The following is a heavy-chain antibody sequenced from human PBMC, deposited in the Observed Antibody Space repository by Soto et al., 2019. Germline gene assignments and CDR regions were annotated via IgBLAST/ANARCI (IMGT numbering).Heavy chain of an antibody. Sequence: QVQLQESGPGLVKPSETLSLTCTVSGGSVSSGSYYWSWIRQPPGKGLEWIGYIYYSGSTNYNPSLKSRVTISVDTSKIQFSLKLSSVTAADTAVYYCAREPYYDYVWGSYHNNWFDPWGQGTLVTVSS. CDR3: AREPYYDYVWGSYHNNWFDP. D-gene: IGHD3-16*02. J-gene: IGHJ5*02. V-gene: IGHV4-61*01. CDR2: IYYSGST. CDR1: GGSVSSGSYY.